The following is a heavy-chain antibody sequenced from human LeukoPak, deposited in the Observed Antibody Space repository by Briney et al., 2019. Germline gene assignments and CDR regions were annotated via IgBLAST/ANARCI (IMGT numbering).Heavy chain of an antibody. J-gene: IGHJ6*02. V-gene: IGHV3-23*01. D-gene: IGHD5-12*01. CDR3: AKHRGYSSASIYYYGMDV. Sequence: GASLRLSCTASGFTFSSYAINWVRQAPGKGLEWVSAISGSGDSTYYADSVKGRFTISRDNSRNTLYLQMNSLRAEDTALYYCAKHRGYSSASIYYYGMDVWGQGTTVTVSS. CDR2: ISGSGDST. CDR1: GFTFSSYA.